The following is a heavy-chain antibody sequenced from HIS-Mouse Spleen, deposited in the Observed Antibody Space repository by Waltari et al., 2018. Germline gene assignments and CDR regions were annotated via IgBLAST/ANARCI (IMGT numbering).Heavy chain of an antibody. D-gene: IGHD3-22*01. J-gene: IGHJ4*02. V-gene: IGHV4-39*01. CDR3: ARHGSYYYDSSGLRDYFDY. Sequence: QLQLQESGPGLVKPSETLSLTCTVSAGSISSSSYSRGWNRQPPGQGQEWIGSIYYSGSTYYNPSLKSRVTISVDTSKNQFSLKLSSVTAADTAVYYCARHGSYYYDSSGLRDYFDYWGQGTLVTVSS. CDR1: AGSISSSSYS. CDR2: IYYSGST.